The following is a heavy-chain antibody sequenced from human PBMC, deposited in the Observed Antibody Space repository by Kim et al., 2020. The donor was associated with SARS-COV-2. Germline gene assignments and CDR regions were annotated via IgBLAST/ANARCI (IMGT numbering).Heavy chain of an antibody. V-gene: IGHV3-9*01. D-gene: IGHD3-9*01. CDR2: ISWNSGST. Sequence: GGSLRLSCAASGFTFDDYAMHWVRQAPGKGLEWVSGISWNSGSTGYADSVKGRFTISRDNAKNSLYLQMNSLRAEDTALYYCAKDSFDWLSFDCWCQGSLAAVSS. CDR1: GFTFDDYA. CDR3: AKDSFDWLSFDC. J-gene: IGHJ4*02.